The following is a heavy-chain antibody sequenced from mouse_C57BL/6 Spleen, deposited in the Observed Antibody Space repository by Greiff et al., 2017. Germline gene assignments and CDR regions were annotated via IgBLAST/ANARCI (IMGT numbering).Heavy chain of an antibody. V-gene: IGHV14-1*01. CDR1: GFNIKDYY. Sequence: VQLQQSGAELVRPGASVKLSCTASGFNIKDYYMHWVKQRPEQGLEWIGRIDPEDGDTEYAPKFQGKATMTADTSSNTPYLQLSSLTSEDTAVYYCTTEDYGSVFAYWGQGTLVTVSA. D-gene: IGHD2-4*01. CDR2: IDPEDGDT. CDR3: TTEDYGSVFAY. J-gene: IGHJ3*01.